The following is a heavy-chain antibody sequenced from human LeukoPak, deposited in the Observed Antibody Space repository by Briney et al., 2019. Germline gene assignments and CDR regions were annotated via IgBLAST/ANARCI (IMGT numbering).Heavy chain of an antibody. CDR2: ISSDGTNE. CDR1: GFTFSSYA. D-gene: IGHD6-19*01. J-gene: IGHJ4*02. Sequence: PGGSLRLSCAASGFTFSSYALHWVRQAPGKGLEWVALISSDGTNEYYTDSVKGRFTISRDNSKNTLYLQMNSLRAEDTAVYYCARPRYTSGWSDFDYWGQGTLVTVSS. V-gene: IGHV3-30*04. CDR3: ARPRYTSGWSDFDY.